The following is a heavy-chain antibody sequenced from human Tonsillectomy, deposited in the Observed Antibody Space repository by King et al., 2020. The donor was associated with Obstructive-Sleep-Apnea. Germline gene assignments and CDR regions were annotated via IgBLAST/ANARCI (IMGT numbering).Heavy chain of an antibody. Sequence: QLQESGPGLVKPSETLSLTCTVSGGSISSYYWSWIRPPPGKGLEWIGYIYYSGSTNYNPSLKSRVTISVDTSKNQFSLKLSSVTAADTAVYYFAARGVPARGAFDIWGQGTMVTVSS. CDR2: IYYSGST. V-gene: IGHV4-59*01. CDR3: AARGVPARGAFDI. D-gene: IGHD2-2*01. J-gene: IGHJ3*02. CDR1: GGSISSYY.